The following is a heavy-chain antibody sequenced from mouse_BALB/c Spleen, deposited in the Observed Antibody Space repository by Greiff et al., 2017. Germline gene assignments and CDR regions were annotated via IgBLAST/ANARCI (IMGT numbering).Heavy chain of an antibody. CDR3: ARVPYYYGSSYVSMDY. V-gene: IGHV1-82*01. J-gene: IGHJ4*01. D-gene: IGHD1-1*01. CDR1: GYAFSSSW. CDR2: IYPGDGDT. Sequence: VKLVESGPELVKPGASVKISCKASGYAFSSSWMNWVKQRPGQGLEWIGRIYPGDGDTNYNGKFKDKATLTADKSSSTAYMQLSSLTSVDSAVYFCARVPYYYGSSYVSMDYWGQGTSVTVSS.